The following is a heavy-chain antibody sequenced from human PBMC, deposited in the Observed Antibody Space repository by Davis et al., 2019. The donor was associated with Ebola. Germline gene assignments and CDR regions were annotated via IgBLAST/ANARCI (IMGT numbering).Heavy chain of an antibody. CDR1: GYTLTELS. J-gene: IGHJ4*02. CDR2: FDPEDGET. CDR3: ATWDISFGELLYYFDY. V-gene: IGHV1-24*01. Sequence: ASVKVSCKVSGYTLTELSMHWVRQAPGKGLEWMGGFDPEDGETIYAQKFQGRVTMTEDTSTDTAYMELSSLRSEDTAVYYCATWDISFGELLYYFDYWGQGTLVTVSS. D-gene: IGHD3-10*01.